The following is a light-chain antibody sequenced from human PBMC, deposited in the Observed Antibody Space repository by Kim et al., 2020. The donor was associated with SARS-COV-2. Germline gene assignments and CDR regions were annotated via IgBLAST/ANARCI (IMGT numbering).Light chain of an antibody. CDR2: GKN. V-gene: IGLV3-19*01. CDR1: RLRSYY. CDR3: NSRDSNDNVV. J-gene: IGLJ2*01. Sequence: VALGQTVRIPCQGDRLRSYYATWYQQKPGQAPILVIYGKNNRPSGIPDRFSGSSSGNTASLTITGTQAGDEADYYCNSRDSNDNVVFGGGTQLTVL.